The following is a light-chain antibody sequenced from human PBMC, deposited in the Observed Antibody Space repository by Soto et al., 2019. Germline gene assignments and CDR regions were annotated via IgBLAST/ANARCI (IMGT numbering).Light chain of an antibody. CDR3: QQYGDSPRT. CDR1: QSVSRN. Sequence: EIVLTQSPATLSLSPGERATLSCRASQSVSRNLAWYQQKPGQAPRLLIYGASSRATGIPDRFSGSGSGTDFTLTISRLEPGDFAVYYCQQYGDSPRTFGQGTKVDIK. V-gene: IGKV3-20*01. CDR2: GAS. J-gene: IGKJ1*01.